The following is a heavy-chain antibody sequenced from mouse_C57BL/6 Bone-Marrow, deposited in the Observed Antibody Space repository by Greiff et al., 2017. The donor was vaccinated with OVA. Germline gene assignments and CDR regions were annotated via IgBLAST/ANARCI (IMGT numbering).Heavy chain of an antibody. CDR2: IHPNSGST. CDR3: ATGYYYGSSYGAY. J-gene: IGHJ3*01. CDR1: GYTFTSYW. V-gene: IGHV1-64*01. D-gene: IGHD1-1*01. Sequence: QVQLQQPGAELVKPGASVQLSCKASGYTFTSYWLHWVKQRPGQGLEWIGMIHPNSGSTNYNEKFKSKATLTVDKSSSTAYMQLSSLTSEDSAVYYCATGYYYGSSYGAYWGQGTLVTVSA.